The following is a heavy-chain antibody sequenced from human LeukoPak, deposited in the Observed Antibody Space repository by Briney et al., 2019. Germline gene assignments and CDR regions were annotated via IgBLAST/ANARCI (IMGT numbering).Heavy chain of an antibody. CDR2: IYTSGST. CDR3: ARGAYFDWLYRLDY. V-gene: IGHV4-39*07. D-gene: IGHD3-9*01. J-gene: IGHJ4*02. CDR1: GGSISSSSYY. Sequence: SETLSLTCTVSGGSISSSSYYWGWIRQPPGKGLEWIGRIYTSGSTNYNPSLKSRVTISVDTSKNQFSLKLSSVTAADTAVYYCARGAYFDWLYRLDYWGQGTLVTVSS.